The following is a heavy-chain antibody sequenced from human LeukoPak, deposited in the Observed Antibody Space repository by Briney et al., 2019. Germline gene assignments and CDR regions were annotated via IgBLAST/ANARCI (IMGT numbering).Heavy chain of an antibody. Sequence: ASMKVSCTSSGFTFTDHYIHWVRQGPGQGLEWMGYIGPHSTFTSSPQEFQGRVTMTRDASMSTAYMELTRLTSHDTAVYYCVREGEGPLSKDFDYWGQGTLVTVSS. CDR1: GFTFTDHY. CDR3: VREGEGPLSKDFDY. V-gene: IGHV1-2*02. CDR2: IGPHSTFT. J-gene: IGHJ4*02. D-gene: IGHD2/OR15-2a*01.